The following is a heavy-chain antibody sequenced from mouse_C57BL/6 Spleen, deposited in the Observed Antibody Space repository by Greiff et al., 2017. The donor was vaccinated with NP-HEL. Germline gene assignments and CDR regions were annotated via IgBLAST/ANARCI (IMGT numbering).Heavy chain of an antibody. J-gene: IGHJ2*01. V-gene: IGHV1-26*01. CDR3: ARWDYYGSGYYFDY. CDR1: GYTFTDYY. CDR2: INPNNGGT. D-gene: IGHD1-1*01. Sequence: EVQLQQSGPELVKPGASVKISCKASGYTFTDYYMNWVKQSHGKSLEWIGDINPNNGGTSYNQKFKGKATLTVDKSSSTAYMELRSLTSEDSAVYYCARWDYYGSGYYFDYWGQGTTLTVSS.